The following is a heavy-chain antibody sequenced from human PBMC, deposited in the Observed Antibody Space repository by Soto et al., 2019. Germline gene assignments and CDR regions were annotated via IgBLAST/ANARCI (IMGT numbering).Heavy chain of an antibody. V-gene: IGHV3-7*01. CDR2: VSEDEREK. CDR3: GRDGYRGYDWAFDI. J-gene: IGHJ3*02. CDR1: GFTFSSYW. Sequence: EVHLVESGGGLVQPGGSLRLSCAASGFTFSSYWMSWVRQAPGKGPEWVANVSEDEREKYYVDSVRGRFTISRDNAKNSLYLQMNSLRVEDTAVYYCGRDGYRGYDWAFDIWGRGTMVTVSS. D-gene: IGHD5-12*01.